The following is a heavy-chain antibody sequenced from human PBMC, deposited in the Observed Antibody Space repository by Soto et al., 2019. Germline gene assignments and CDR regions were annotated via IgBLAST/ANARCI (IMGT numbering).Heavy chain of an antibody. D-gene: IGHD6-13*01. V-gene: IGHV3-23*01. CDR2: ISGSGGST. CDR1: GFTFSSYA. J-gene: IGHJ6*02. Sequence: EVQLLESGGGLVQPGGSLRLSCAASGFTFSSYAMSWVRQAPGMGLEWVSAISGSGGSTYYADSVKGRFTISRDNSKNTLYLQMNSLRAEDTAVYYCAKDLFPYLFSSSWSLRGEYYYYYYGMDVWGQGTTVTVSS. CDR3: AKDLFPYLFSSSWSLRGEYYYYYYGMDV.